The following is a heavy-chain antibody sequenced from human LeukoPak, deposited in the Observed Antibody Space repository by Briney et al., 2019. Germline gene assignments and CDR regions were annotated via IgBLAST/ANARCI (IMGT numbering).Heavy chain of an antibody. CDR2: IYTSGST. V-gene: IGHV4-4*08. Sequence: PSETLSLTCTVSGGSISSYYWSWIRQPPGKGLEWIGRIYTSGSTNYNPSLKSRVTISVDTSKNQFSLKLSSVTAADTAVYYCARDRWGSTNADAFDIWGQGTMVTVSS. CDR3: ARDRWGSTNADAFDI. J-gene: IGHJ3*02. CDR1: GGSISSYY. D-gene: IGHD7-27*01.